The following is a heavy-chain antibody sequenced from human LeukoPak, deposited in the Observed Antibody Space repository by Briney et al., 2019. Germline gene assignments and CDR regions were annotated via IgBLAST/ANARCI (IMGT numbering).Heavy chain of an antibody. J-gene: IGHJ5*02. D-gene: IGHD2-15*01. CDR2: ISYDGSNK. V-gene: IGHV3-30*18. CDR3: AKDSVYCSGGSCYSGWFDP. Sequence: PGGSLRLSCAASGFTFSSYGMHWVRQAPGKGLEWVAVISYDGSNKYYADSVKGRFTISRDSSKNTLYLQMNSLRAEDTAVYYCAKDSVYCSGGSCYSGWFDPWGQGTLVTVSS. CDR1: GFTFSSYG.